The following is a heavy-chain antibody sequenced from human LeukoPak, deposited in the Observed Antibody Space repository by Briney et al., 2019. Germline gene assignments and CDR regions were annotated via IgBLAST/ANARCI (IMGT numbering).Heavy chain of an antibody. V-gene: IGHV4-34*01. CDR2: INHSGST. D-gene: IGHD2-15*01. Sequence: SETLSLTCAVYGGSFSGYYWSWIRQPPGKGLEWIGEINHSGSTNYNPSLKSRVTISVDTSKNQFSLKLSSVTAADTAVYYCASGGYCSGGSCYSPPAYWGQGTLDTVSS. J-gene: IGHJ4*02. CDR3: ASGGYCSGGSCYSPPAY. CDR1: GGSFSGYY.